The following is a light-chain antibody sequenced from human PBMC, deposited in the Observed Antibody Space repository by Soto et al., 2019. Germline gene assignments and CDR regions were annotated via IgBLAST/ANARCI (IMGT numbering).Light chain of an antibody. CDR1: QGISSY. CDR3: QQLNSHPNT. J-gene: IGKJ2*01. V-gene: IGKV1-9*01. Sequence: DIQLTQSPSFLSASVGDRVTITCRASQGISSYLAWYQQKPGKAPKLLIYTASTLQSGVPSRFSGSGSGTEFPLTISSLQPEDFAPYDCQQLNSHPNTFGPGTKLEI. CDR2: TAS.